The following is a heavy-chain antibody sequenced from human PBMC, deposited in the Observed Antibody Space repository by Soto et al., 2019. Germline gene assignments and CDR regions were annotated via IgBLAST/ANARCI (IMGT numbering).Heavy chain of an antibody. D-gene: IGHD1-1*01. V-gene: IGHV3-48*01. J-gene: IGHJ4*02. CDR3: ARTGIGWALHFDN. Sequence: EVQLVESGGGLIQPGGSLRLSCAASGFSFSDSGMNWVRRAPGKRLEWISYISSSSRTIYYAASVEGRFTISRDNVRNSVHLQMNSLKGEDTGVYYCARTGIGWALHFDNWGLGTLVTVSS. CDR1: GFSFSDSG. CDR2: ISSSSRTI.